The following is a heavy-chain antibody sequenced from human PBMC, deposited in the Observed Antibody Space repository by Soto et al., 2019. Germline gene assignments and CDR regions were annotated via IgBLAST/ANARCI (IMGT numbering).Heavy chain of an antibody. CDR3: AKDSISMVRGTNNWFVS. CDR1: GFTVSGNY. V-gene: IGHV3-23*01. D-gene: IGHD3-10*01. J-gene: IGHJ5*01. Sequence: GGSLRLSCAASGFTVSGNYMSWVRQAPGKGLEWVSAISGNTIATYYTDSVKGRLTISRDNSKSTLYLQMNRLRAEDTAVYYCAKDSISMVRGTNNWFVSWGQGVLVTVSS. CDR2: ISGNTIAT.